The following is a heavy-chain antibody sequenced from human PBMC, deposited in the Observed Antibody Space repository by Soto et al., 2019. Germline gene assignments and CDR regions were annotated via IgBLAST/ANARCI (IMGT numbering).Heavy chain of an antibody. J-gene: IGHJ3*02. CDR2: INSDGSST. CDR1: GFTFSSYW. CDR3: ARGELRYFDWPIDAFDI. Sequence: PGGSLRLSCAASGFTFSSYWMHWVRQAPGKGLVWVSRINSDGSSTSYADSVKGRFTISRDNAKNTLYLQMNSLRAEDTAVYYCARGELRYFDWPIDAFDIWGQGTMVTVSS. D-gene: IGHD3-9*01. V-gene: IGHV3-74*01.